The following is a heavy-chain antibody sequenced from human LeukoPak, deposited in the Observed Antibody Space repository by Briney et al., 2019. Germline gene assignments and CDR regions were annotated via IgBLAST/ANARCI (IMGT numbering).Heavy chain of an antibody. V-gene: IGHV4-4*07. CDR2: IYTSGGT. Sequence: PSETLSLTCTVSGVSISSYAWSWIRQPAGKGLEWIGGIYTSGGTNYNPSLKSRVTMSVDTSTNQFSLKLSSVTAADTAVYYCARESYDSPMDVWGKGTTVTVSS. CDR3: ARESYDSPMDV. CDR1: GVSISSYA. J-gene: IGHJ6*04. D-gene: IGHD3-22*01.